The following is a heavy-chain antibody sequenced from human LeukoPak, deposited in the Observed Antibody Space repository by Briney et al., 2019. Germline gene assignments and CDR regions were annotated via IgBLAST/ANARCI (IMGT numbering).Heavy chain of an antibody. J-gene: IGHJ4*02. CDR1: GYTFTSYY. CDR2: INPSGGST. D-gene: IGHD3-16*02. CDR3: ARAPIRLGELSSYFDY. Sequence: ASVKVPCKASGYTFTSYYMHWVRQAPGQGLEWMGIINPSGGSTSYAQKFQGRVTMTRDTSTSTVYMELSSLRSEDTAVYYCARAPIRLGELSSYFDYWGQGTLVTVSS. V-gene: IGHV1-46*01.